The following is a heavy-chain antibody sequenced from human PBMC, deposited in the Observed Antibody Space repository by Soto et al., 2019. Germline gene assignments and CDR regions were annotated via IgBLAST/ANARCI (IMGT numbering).Heavy chain of an antibody. J-gene: IGHJ4*02. D-gene: IGHD1-26*01. CDR3: ASRTYVGALGY. Sequence: AGGSLRLSCAASGFTFRNYAMSWVRQAPGKGLEWVSAINGGGSSTWHADSVKGRFTISRDNSKNTLYLQMTSLRAEDTAVYYCASRTYVGALGYWGQGTLVTVSS. V-gene: IGHV3-23*01. CDR1: GFTFRNYA. CDR2: INGGGSST.